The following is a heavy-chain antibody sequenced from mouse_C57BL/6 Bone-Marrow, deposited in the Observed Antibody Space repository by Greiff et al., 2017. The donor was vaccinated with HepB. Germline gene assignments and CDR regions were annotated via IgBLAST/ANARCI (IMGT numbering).Heavy chain of an antibody. CDR2: ISDGGSYT. J-gene: IGHJ1*03. D-gene: IGHD1-1*01. V-gene: IGHV5-4*01. Sequence: EVKLVESGGGLVKPGGSLKLSCAASGFTFSSYAMSWVRQTPEKRLEWVATISDGGSYTYYPDNVKGRFTISRDNAKNNLYLQMSHLKSEDTAMYYCAREQDYYGSSHWYFDVWGTGTTVTVSS. CDR3: AREQDYYGSSHWYFDV. CDR1: GFTFSSYA.